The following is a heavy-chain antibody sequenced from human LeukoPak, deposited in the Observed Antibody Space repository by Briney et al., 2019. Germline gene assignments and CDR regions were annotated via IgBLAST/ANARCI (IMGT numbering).Heavy chain of an antibody. CDR1: GGSFSGYY. V-gene: IGHV4-34*01. CDR2: INHSGST. Sequence: SETLSLTCAVYGGSFSGYYWSWIRQPPGKGLEWIGEINHSGSTNYNPSLKSRVTISVDTSKNQFSLKLSSVTAADTAVYYCARRLISGYVRYWGQGTLVTVSS. D-gene: IGHD5-12*01. J-gene: IGHJ4*02. CDR3: ARRLISGYVRY.